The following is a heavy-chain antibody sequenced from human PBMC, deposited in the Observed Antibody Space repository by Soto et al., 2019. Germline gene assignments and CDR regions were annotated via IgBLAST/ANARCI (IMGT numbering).Heavy chain of an antibody. CDR2: IYWDDDK. Sequence: QITLNESGPTQVKPRQTLTLTCTFSGFSLTTRGVGVGWIRQSPGKAPEWLALIYWDDDKRYSPSLKSRLTITKDTSKDPVVLTMDDLDPADTATYFGAHRVLRTVFGLVTTTAIYFDFWGQGAAVAVSS. J-gene: IGHJ4*02. CDR1: GFSLTTRGVG. CDR3: AHRVLRTVFGLVTTTAIYFDF. D-gene: IGHD3-3*01. V-gene: IGHV2-5*02.